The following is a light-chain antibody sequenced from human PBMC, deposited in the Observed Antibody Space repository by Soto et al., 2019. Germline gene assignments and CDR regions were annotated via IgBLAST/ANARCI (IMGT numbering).Light chain of an antibody. Sequence: DIQMTQSPSSLSASVGDRVTITCRASQGISTYLNWYQQKPGKAPKLLIYAASSLQSGVTSRFSGSGSETEFTLTISSLQPENFATYSCQQSYSTTWTFGQGTKVEIK. CDR3: QQSYSTTWT. V-gene: IGKV1-39*01. CDR2: AAS. CDR1: QGISTY. J-gene: IGKJ1*01.